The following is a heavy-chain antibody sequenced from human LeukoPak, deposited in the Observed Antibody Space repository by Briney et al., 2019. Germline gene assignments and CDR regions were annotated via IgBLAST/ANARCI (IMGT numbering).Heavy chain of an antibody. CDR2: IYTSGST. V-gene: IGHV4-61*02. CDR1: GGSVSSGSYY. CDR3: ARRCSGGSCYFDY. Sequence: SETLSLTCTVSGGSVSSGSYYWSWIRQPAGKGLEWIGRIYTSGSTNYNPSLKSRVTISVDTSKNQFSLKLSSVTAADTAVYYCARRCSGGSCYFDYWGQGTLVTVPS. D-gene: IGHD2-15*01. J-gene: IGHJ4*02.